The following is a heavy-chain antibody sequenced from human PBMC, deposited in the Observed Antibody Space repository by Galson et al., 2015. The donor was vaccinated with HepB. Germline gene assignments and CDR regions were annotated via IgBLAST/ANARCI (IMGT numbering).Heavy chain of an antibody. CDR3: VKGSDYYGSGTYHNGALYSDH. J-gene: IGHJ4*02. CDR1: GFGFGHYA. D-gene: IGHD3-10*01. V-gene: IGHV3-23*01. CDR2: ISGAGGST. Sequence: SLRLSCAGSGFGFGHYAMSWARQAPGKGLEWLSAISGAGGSTYYANSVRGRFTIARDNSKNTLYLQMNGLRAEDTAVYYCVKGSDYYGSGTYHNGALYSDHWGQGTLVTVSS.